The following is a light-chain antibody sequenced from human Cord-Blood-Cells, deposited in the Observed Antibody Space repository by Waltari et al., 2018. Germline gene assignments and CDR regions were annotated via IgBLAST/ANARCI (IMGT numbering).Light chain of an antibody. V-gene: IGKV1-39*01. CDR3: QQSYSTPYT. Sequence: DIQMTKYSSSLSASVGDRVTIPCRASQSIRSYLNWYQQNPGKAPKLLIYAASSLQSGVPSRFSGSGSGTDFTLTISSLQPEDFATYYCQQSYSTPYTFGQGTKLEIK. J-gene: IGKJ2*01. CDR1: QSIRSY. CDR2: AAS.